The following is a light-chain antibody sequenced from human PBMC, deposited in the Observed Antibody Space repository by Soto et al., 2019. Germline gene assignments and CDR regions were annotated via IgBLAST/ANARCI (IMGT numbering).Light chain of an antibody. CDR3: CSYVTTPEI. CDR1: SSDVDDYRY. J-gene: IGLJ1*01. CDR2: DGN. V-gene: IGLV2-11*01. Sequence: QSALAQRRSVSGSPGQLLTISCTGTSSDVDDYRYVSWYQQYPGKAPKLVIYDGNKRPSGVPDRFSGSNSGNTASLTISGLQAEDEADYYCCSYVTTPEIFGTGTKVTVL.